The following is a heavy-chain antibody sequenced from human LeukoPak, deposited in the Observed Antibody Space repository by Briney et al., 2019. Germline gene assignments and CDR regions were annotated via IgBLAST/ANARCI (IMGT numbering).Heavy chain of an antibody. V-gene: IGHV4-59*01. J-gene: IGHJ4*02. CDR3: ARVTGYMIEDYFDY. CDR1: GGSISSYY. CDR2: IYYSGST. Sequence: PSETLSLTCTVSGGSISSYYWSWIRQPPGKGLEWIGYIYYSGSTNYNPSLKSRVTISVDTSKNQFSLKLRSVTAADTAVYHCARVTGYMIEDYFDYWGQGILVTVSS. D-gene: IGHD3-9*01.